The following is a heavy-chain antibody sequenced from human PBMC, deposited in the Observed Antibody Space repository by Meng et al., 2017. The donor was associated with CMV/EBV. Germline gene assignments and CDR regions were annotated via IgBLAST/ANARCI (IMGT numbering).Heavy chain of an antibody. CDR3: ARDLSPDSSDYYYGMDV. V-gene: IGHV3-20*04. Sequence: GGSLRLSCATSGFTFDAYGMSWVRQAPGKGLEWVSGINWNGGSTGYADSVKGRFTISRDNAKNSLYLQMNSLRAEDTALYYCARDLSPDSSDYYYGMDVWGQGTTVTVSS. J-gene: IGHJ6*02. D-gene: IGHD6-25*01. CDR1: GFTFDAYG. CDR2: INWNGGST.